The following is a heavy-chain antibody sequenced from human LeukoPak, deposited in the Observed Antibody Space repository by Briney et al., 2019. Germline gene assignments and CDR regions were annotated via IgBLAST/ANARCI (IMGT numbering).Heavy chain of an antibody. Sequence: SGPTLVKPTQSLTLTCTFSGFSLSTRGMGVGWIRQPPGKALEWLAVIYWDDDKRYSPSLKNRLTITKDTSKNQVVLTMTNLDLVDTATYYCALAYVSGTISYFDYWGQGTLVTVSS. V-gene: IGHV2-5*02. CDR1: GFSLSTRGMG. CDR3: ALAYVSGTISYFDY. D-gene: IGHD3-10*01. J-gene: IGHJ4*02. CDR2: IYWDDDK.